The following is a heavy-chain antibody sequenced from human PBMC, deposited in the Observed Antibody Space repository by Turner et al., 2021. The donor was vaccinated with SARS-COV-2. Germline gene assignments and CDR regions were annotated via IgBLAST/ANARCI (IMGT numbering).Heavy chain of an antibody. D-gene: IGHD4-17*01. CDR2: ISGSGGST. J-gene: IGHJ4*02. CDR3: AKSPFTLTVTTLDY. Sequence: EVQLLESGGGLVQHGGSLRLSCAASVFTFSSYAMSWVRQAPGKGLEWVSAISGSGGSTYYADSVKGRFTISRDNSKNTLYLQMNSLRAEDTAVYYCAKSPFTLTVTTLDYWGQGTLVTVSS. V-gene: IGHV3-23*01. CDR1: VFTFSSYA.